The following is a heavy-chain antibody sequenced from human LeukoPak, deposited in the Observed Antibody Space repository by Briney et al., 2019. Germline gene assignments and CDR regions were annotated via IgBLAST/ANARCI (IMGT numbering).Heavy chain of an antibody. CDR2: ISNSGGRT. D-gene: IGHD2/OR15-2a*01. V-gene: IGHV3-23*01. CDR3: AKRMGYDFGHFDY. Sequence: PGGSLRLSCAASGLTFSNYAVGWVRQAPGRGLEWVSAISNSGGRTYYADSVKGRFTISRDNSKNTLYLQMNSLRDDDAVVYYCAKRMGYDFGHFDYWGQGALVTVSS. J-gene: IGHJ4*02. CDR1: GLTFSNYA.